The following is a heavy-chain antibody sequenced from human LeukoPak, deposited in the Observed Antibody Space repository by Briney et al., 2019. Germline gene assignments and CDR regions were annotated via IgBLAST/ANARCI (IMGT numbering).Heavy chain of an antibody. Sequence: GGSLRLSCAASGFTFSSYAMHWVRQGPGKGLEWVGTISYHGNNEYYADSVKGRFTISRDNSKNTLYLKMNSLRTEDTAAYYCARDRVQLWNYGMDVWGQGTTVTVSS. V-gene: IGHV3-30-3*01. J-gene: IGHJ6*02. D-gene: IGHD1-1*01. CDR1: GFTFSSYA. CDR2: ISYHGNNE. CDR3: ARDRVQLWNYGMDV.